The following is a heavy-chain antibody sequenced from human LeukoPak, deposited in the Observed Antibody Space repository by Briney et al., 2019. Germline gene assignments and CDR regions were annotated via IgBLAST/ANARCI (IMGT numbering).Heavy chain of an antibody. CDR2: IYSSGST. J-gene: IGHJ6*03. D-gene: IGHD1-1*01. Sequence: SETLSLTCTVSGVSISSGTNYWSWIRQPAGKGLEWIGRIYSSGSTNYNPSLKSRVTMSLDTSKNQFSLTLSSVTAADTAIYFCAWNHYMDVWGKGTAVTISS. CDR1: GVSISSGTNY. CDR3: AWNHYMDV. V-gene: IGHV4-61*02.